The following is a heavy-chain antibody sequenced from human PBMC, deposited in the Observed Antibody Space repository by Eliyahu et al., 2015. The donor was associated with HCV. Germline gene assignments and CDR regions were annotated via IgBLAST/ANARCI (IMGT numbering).Heavy chain of an antibody. CDR2: INHSGST. Sequence: QVQLQQWGAGLLKPSETLSLTCXVYGGSFSGYYWSWIRQPPGKGLEWIGEINHSGSTNYNPSLKSRVTISVDTSKNQFSLKLSSVTAADTAVYYCARGGMATIRPDYWGQGTLVTVSS. CDR3: ARGGMATIRPDY. CDR1: GGSFSGYY. J-gene: IGHJ4*02. D-gene: IGHD5-24*01. V-gene: IGHV4-34*01.